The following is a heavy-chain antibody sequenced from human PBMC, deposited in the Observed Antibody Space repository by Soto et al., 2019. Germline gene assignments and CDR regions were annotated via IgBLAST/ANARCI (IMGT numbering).Heavy chain of an antibody. V-gene: IGHV4-31*03. CDR3: ARLRIATNNHKLFAP. Sequence: PSETLSLTSSVSCAALNRGNYNWSRIRQVPGKGLEWIGHINVTLAVDYNPSLRDRITICQDTSERQFSLNLRLVTAADTAVYYCARLRIATNNHKLFAPPGQRTPVTGSA. CDR1: CAALNRGNYN. J-gene: IGHJ5*02. D-gene: IGHD1-1*01. CDR2: INVTLAV.